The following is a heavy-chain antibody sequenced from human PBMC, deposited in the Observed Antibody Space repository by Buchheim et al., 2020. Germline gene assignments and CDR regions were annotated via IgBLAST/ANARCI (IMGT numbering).Heavy chain of an antibody. V-gene: IGHV3-21*01. CDR2: ISSSSSYI. CDR3: ARITYYYDSSGYYYVGGGYFDY. J-gene: IGHJ4*02. D-gene: IGHD3-22*01. CDR1: GFTFSSYS. Sequence: EVQLVESGGGLVKPGGSLRLSCAASGFTFSSYSMNWVRQAPGKGLEWVSSISSSSSYIYYADSVKGRFTISRDNAKKSLYLQMNSLRAEDTAVYYCARITYYYDSSGYYYVGGGYFDYWGQGTL.